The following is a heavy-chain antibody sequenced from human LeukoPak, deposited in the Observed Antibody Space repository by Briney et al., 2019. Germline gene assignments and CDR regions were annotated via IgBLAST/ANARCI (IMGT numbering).Heavy chain of an antibody. J-gene: IGHJ6*02. D-gene: IGHD3-10*01. Sequence: GGSLRLSCAASGFTVSSNYMSWVRQAPGKGLEWVSVIYSGGSTYYADSVKGRFTISRDNSKNTLYLQMNSLRAEDTAVYYCARDLVVRGVITDYYYYGMDVWGQGTTVTVSS. CDR3: ARDLVVRGVITDYYYYGMDV. CDR2: IYSGGST. V-gene: IGHV3-53*01. CDR1: GFTVSSNY.